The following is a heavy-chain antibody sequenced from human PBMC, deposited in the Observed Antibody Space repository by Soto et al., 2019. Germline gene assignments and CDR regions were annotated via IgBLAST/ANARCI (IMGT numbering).Heavy chain of an antibody. D-gene: IGHD6-13*01. CDR3: ARAAATGHPVVPDF. CDR2: IYYTRVT. Sequence: QVQLQESGPGLVKPSQTLSLTCKGSGGSLSSGDYYWNWIRQLPGKGLEWIGYIYYTRVTSYNPSLKSRVTMSVDTSKQQFSLKMNSVTAADTAVYFCARAAATGHPVVPDFWGQGALVTVSS. V-gene: IGHV4-31*03. J-gene: IGHJ4*02. CDR1: GGSLSSGDYY.